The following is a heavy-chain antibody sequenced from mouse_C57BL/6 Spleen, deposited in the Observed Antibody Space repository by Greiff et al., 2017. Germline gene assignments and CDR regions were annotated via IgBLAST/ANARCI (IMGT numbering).Heavy chain of an antibody. Sequence: QVQLQQSGAELVKPGASVTMSCKASGYTFTSYWITWVKQRPGQGLEWIGDIYPGSGSTNYNEKFKSKATLTVATSSSTAYMQLSSRTSEDSAVYYCASCGSSWYFDVWGTGTTVTVSS. D-gene: IGHD1-1*01. J-gene: IGHJ1*03. CDR3: ASCGSSWYFDV. V-gene: IGHV1-55*01. CDR2: IYPGSGST. CDR1: GYTFTSYW.